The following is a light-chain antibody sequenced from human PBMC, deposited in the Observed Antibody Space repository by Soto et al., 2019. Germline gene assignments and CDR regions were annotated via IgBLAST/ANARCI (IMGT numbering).Light chain of an antibody. V-gene: IGLV1-40*01. CDR1: SSNIGAGYD. CDR2: GNY. CDR3: QAYDDGLSGSV. J-gene: IGLJ1*01. Sequence: QSVLTQPPSVSGAAGQSVTISCSGSSSNIGAGYDVHWYQQFPGGAPKALIFGNYNRPSGVPNRFSGSRSGSSGSLAIAGLQPEDEAFYYCQAYDDGLSGSVFGTGTKVTVL.